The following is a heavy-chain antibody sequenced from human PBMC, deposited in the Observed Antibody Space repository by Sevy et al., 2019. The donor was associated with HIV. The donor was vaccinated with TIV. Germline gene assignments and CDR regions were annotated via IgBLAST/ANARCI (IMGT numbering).Heavy chain of an antibody. J-gene: IGHJ4*02. Sequence: GGSLRLSCAASGFSLNTYWMSWVRQAPGKGLEWVANINQDGSVKYYVDSVKGRFTISRDNARNFLYLQMNSLRAEDTARYYCVRAVAADGSFWGQGTLVTVSS. CDR2: INQDGSVK. D-gene: IGHD6-13*01. V-gene: IGHV3-7*01. CDR1: GFSLNTYW. CDR3: VRAVAADGSF.